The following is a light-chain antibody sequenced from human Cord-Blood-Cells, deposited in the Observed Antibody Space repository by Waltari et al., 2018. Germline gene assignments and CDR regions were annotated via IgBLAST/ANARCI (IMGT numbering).Light chain of an antibody. J-gene: IGLJ3*02. CDR2: EGS. CDR3: CSYAGSSNWV. CDR1: SSDVGSYNL. Sequence: QSALTQPASVSGSPGQSITISCTGTSSDVGSYNLVSWYQQHPGKAPKLMIYEGSKRPSGVSNRFSGSKSGNTASLTIPGLQAEDEADYYCCSYAGSSNWVGGGGTKLTVL. V-gene: IGLV2-23*01.